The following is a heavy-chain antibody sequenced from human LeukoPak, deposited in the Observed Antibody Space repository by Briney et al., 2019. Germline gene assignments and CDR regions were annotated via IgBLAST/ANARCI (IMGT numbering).Heavy chain of an antibody. D-gene: IGHD2-21*02. CDR1: GGSITSYY. CDR2: IHTSGST. CDR3: AREGSMTARPFVSIDY. V-gene: IGHV4-4*07. J-gene: IGHJ4*02. Sequence: SETLSLTCTVSGGSITSYYWSWIRQSAGKGLEWIGRIHTSGSTDHNPSLKSRVTMSVDTSKNEFSLKLTSVTAADTAVYYCAREGSMTARPFVSIDYWGQGTLVTVSS.